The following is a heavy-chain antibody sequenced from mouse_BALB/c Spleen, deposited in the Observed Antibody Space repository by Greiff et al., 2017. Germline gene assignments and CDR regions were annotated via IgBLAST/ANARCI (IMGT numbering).Heavy chain of an antibody. CDR2: INPSSGYT. CDR3: ASSIYDGYDVWFAY. J-gene: IGHJ3*01. V-gene: IGHV1-4*01. D-gene: IGHD2-2*01. CDR1: GYTFTSYT. Sequence: LQESGAELARPGASVKMSCKASGYTFTSYTMHWVKQRPGQGLEWIGYINPSSGYTNYNQKFKDKATLTADKSSSTAYMQLSSLTSEDSAVYYCASSIYDGYDVWFAYWGQGTLVTVSA.